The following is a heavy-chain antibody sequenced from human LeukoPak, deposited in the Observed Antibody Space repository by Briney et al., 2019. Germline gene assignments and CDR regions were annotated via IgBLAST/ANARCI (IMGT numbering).Heavy chain of an antibody. J-gene: IGHJ4*02. CDR1: GFTFSSYW. Sequence: GGSLRLSCAASGFTFSSYWMHWVRQAPGKGLVWVSRINSDGSSTSYADSVKGRFTISRDNAKNTLYPQMSSLRAEDTAVYYCATSVEMATADYWGQGTLVTVSS. V-gene: IGHV3-74*01. CDR2: INSDGSST. D-gene: IGHD5-24*01. CDR3: ATSVEMATADY.